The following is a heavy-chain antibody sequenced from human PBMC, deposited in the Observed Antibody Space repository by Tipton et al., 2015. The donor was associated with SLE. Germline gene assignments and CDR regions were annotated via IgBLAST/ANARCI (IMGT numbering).Heavy chain of an antibody. J-gene: IGHJ3*02. CDR2: IYHSGST. D-gene: IGHD4-17*01. Sequence: TLSLTCAVSGYSISSGYYWGWIRQPPGKGLEWIGSIYHSGSTYYIPSLKSRVTISVDTSKNKFSLKLSHVTAADTAVYYCARVRATVTDALDIWGQGTMVTVSS. CDR1: GYSISSGYY. V-gene: IGHV4-38-2*01. CDR3: ARVRATVTDALDI.